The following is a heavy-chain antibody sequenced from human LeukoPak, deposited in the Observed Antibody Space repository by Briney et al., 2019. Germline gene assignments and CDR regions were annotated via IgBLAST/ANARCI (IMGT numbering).Heavy chain of an antibody. V-gene: IGHV4-31*03. CDR3: ARETYNYDILTGYDY. CDR1: GGSISSGGYY. D-gene: IGHD3-9*01. J-gene: IGHJ4*02. CDR2: IYYSGST. Sequence: SETLSLTCTVSGGSISSGGYYWSWIRQHPGKGLEWIGYIYYSGSTYYNPSLKSRVTISVDTSKNQFSLKLSSVTAADTAVYYCARETYNYDILTGYDYWGQGTLVTVSS.